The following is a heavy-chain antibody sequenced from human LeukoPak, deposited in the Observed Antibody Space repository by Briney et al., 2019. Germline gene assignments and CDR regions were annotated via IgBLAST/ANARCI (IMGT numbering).Heavy chain of an antibody. Sequence: GGSLGLSCAASGFTFDDYAMHWVRQAPGKGLEWVSGISWNSGSIGYADSVKGRFTISRDNAKNSLYLQMNSLRAEDTALYYCAKDAIGGSYRLPPDAFDIWGQGTMVTVSS. CDR3: AKDAIGGSYRLPPDAFDI. J-gene: IGHJ3*02. D-gene: IGHD1-26*01. CDR1: GFTFDDYA. V-gene: IGHV3-9*01. CDR2: ISWNSGSI.